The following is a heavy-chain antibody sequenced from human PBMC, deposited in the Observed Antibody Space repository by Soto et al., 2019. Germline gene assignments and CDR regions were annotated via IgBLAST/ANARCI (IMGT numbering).Heavy chain of an antibody. CDR1: GYTFTTYG. Sequence: QVQLVQSGAEVKKPGASVKVSCKASGYTFTTYGITWVRQAPGQGLEWMGWISAYNGNTNYAQKLQDRVTLTTDTSPSHAYMELRSLRSEETAVYYCARDPPRDSRGYYPDSWGQGTLVTVSS. V-gene: IGHV1-18*01. CDR2: ISAYNGNT. CDR3: ARDPPRDSRGYYPDS. J-gene: IGHJ4*02. D-gene: IGHD3-22*01.